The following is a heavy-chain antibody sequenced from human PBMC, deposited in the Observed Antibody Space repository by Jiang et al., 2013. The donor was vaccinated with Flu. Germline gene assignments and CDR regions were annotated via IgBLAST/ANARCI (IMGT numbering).Heavy chain of an antibody. CDR1: GYTFTSYG. CDR3: ARAGWFWKGEVLRYFDWLLPDYYYYYGMDV. CDR2: ISAYNGNT. D-gene: IGHD3-9*01. V-gene: IGHV1-18*01. Sequence: GAEVKKPGASVKVSCKASGYTFTSYGISWVRQAPGQGLEWMGWISAYNGNTNYAQKLQGRVTMITDTSTSTAYMELRSLRSDDTAVYYCARAGWFWKGEVLRYFDWLLPDYYYYYGMDVWGQGTTVTVSS. J-gene: IGHJ6*02.